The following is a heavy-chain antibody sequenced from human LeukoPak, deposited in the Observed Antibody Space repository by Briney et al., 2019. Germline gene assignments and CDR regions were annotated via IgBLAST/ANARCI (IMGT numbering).Heavy chain of an antibody. CDR1: GGSISSSNW. V-gene: IGHV4-4*02. D-gene: IGHD6-19*01. CDR3: AISSGSDVPKLDY. CDR2: IYHSGST. J-gene: IGHJ4*02. Sequence: SGTLSLTCAVSGGSISSSNWWSWVRQPPGKGLEWIGEIYHSGSTNYNPSLKSRVTISVDKSKNQFSLKLSSVTAADTAVYYCAISSGSDVPKLDYWGQGTLVTVSS.